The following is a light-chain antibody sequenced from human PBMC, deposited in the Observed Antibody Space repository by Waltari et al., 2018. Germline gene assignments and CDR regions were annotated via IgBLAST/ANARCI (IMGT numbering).Light chain of an antibody. V-gene: IGKV3-15*01. CDR3: QQYNNWRT. Sequence: IVLTLPPAPLSVSPGERATHACRASQSVSSNLAWYQQKPGQAPRLLIYGASTRATGIPARFSGSGSGTEFTLTISSLQSEDFAVYYCQQYNNWRTFGQGTKVEIK. CDR2: GAS. CDR1: QSVSSN. J-gene: IGKJ1*01.